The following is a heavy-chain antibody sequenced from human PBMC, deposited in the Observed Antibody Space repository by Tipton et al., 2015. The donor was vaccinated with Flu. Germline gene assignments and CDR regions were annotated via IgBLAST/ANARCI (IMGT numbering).Heavy chain of an antibody. CDR2: VYQDGTS. V-gene: IGHV4/OR15-8*02. CDR3: ARSTTVNMLGYYGLDV. J-gene: IGHJ6*02. D-gene: IGHD4-17*01. CDR1: RGSVSSRNW. Sequence: TLSLTCTVSRGSVSSRNWWAWVRQAPGQGPEWIGRVYQDGTSDYNSSLRSRVTISIDKSKNQFFLRLNSVTAADTAVYYCARSTTVNMLGYYGLDVWGQGTTVTVSS.